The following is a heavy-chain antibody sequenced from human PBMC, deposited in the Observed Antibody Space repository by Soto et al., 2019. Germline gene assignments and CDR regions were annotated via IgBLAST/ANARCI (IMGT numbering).Heavy chain of an antibody. V-gene: IGHV3-33*01. CDR1: GFTFSSYG. CDR3: ASNLASWEYYFDY. CDR2: IWYDGSNK. D-gene: IGHD1-26*01. J-gene: IGHJ4*02. Sequence: GSLRLSCAASGFTFSSYGMHWVRQAPGKGLEWVAVIWYDGSNKYYADSVKGRFTISRDNSKNTLYLQMNSLRAEDTAVYYCASNLASWEYYFDYWGQGTLVTVSS.